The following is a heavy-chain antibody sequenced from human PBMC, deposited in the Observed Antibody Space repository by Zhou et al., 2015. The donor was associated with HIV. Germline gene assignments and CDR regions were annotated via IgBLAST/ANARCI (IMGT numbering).Heavy chain of an antibody. D-gene: IGHD4-23*01. CDR3: ARVLGSPGDDYGGPFDY. Sequence: EVQLVESGGGLVKPGGSLRLSCAASGFTFSSYSMNWVRQAPGKGLEWVSSISSRSSYIYYADSVKGRFTISRDNAKNSLYLQMNSLRAEDAAVYYCARVLGSPGDDYGGPFDYWGQGTLVTVSS. CDR2: ISSRSSYI. V-gene: IGHV3-21*01. J-gene: IGHJ4*02. CDR1: GFTFSSYS.